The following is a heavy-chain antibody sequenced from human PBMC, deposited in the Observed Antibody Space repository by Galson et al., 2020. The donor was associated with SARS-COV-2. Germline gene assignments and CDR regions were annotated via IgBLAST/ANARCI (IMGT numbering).Heavy chain of an antibody. CDR1: DGSISSSSYY. CDR2: IYHTGST. D-gene: IGHD3-10*01. Sequence: ASETLSLTCTVPDGSISSSSYYWGWIRQPPGKGLEWIGRIYHTGSTYYNSSLESRVTISLDTSKKQFSLTLNSVTAADTAVYYCARRRAGFGSGTYYKRGAFDIWGPGTMVTVSS. V-gene: IGHV4-39*07. J-gene: IGHJ3*02. CDR3: ARRRAGFGSGTYYKRGAFDI.